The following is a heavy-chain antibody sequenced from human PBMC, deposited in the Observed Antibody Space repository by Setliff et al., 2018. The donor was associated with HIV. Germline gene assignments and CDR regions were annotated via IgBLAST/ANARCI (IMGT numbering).Heavy chain of an antibody. J-gene: IGHJ4*02. D-gene: IGHD3-3*01. CDR1: GGAISSRSYY. V-gene: IGHV4-39*01. CDR2: VHFGGST. CDR3: ARPALGIGGGSMFDS. Sequence: PSETLSLTCTVSGGAISSRSYYWGWVRRPPGKGLEWIGNVHFGGSTYYNPSLDSRVTIHVATSKKQFFLSLSSVTAADTAVYYCARPALGIGGGSMFDSWGQGILVTVSS.